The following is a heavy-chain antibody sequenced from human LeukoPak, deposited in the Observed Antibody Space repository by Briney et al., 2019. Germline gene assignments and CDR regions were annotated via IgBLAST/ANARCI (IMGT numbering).Heavy chain of an antibody. CDR2: IYYTGIT. Sequence: PSETLSLTCTVSGGTISSYYWTWIRQPPGKGLEWIGYIYYTGITNSNPSLKSRVTISIDTSKIQLSLKLSSVTAADTAVYYCARGTPVYYSGSGTSALFDPWGQGTLVTVSS. V-gene: IGHV4-59*01. CDR3: ARGTPVYYSGSGTSALFDP. J-gene: IGHJ5*02. D-gene: IGHD3-10*01. CDR1: GGTISSYY.